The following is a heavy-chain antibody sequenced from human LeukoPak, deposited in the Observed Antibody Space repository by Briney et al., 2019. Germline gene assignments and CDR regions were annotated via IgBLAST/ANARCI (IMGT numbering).Heavy chain of an antibody. V-gene: IGHV1-69*13. D-gene: IGHD6-6*01. Sequence: ASVKVSCKASGGTFSSYAISWVRQAPGQGLEWMGGIIPVFGTANYAQKFQGRVTITADESTSTAYMELSSLRSEDTAVYYCASSIAARPDAYFQHWGQGTLVTVSS. CDR2: IIPVFGTA. CDR1: GGTFSSYA. CDR3: ASSIAARPDAYFQH. J-gene: IGHJ1*01.